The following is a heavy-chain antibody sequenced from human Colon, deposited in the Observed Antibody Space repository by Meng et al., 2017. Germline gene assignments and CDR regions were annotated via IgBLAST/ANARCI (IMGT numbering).Heavy chain of an antibody. Sequence: PLQQGGEGLLNPPETPSLTCAVYGGSFSGYYWSWIRQPPGKGLEWIGEINHSGSTNYNPSLKSRVTISVDTSKNQFSLKLSSVTAADTAVYYCAREAYYYDSSGYYSESWYFDLWGRGTLVTVSS. CDR2: INHSGST. J-gene: IGHJ2*01. CDR1: GGSFSGYY. V-gene: IGHV4-34*01. CDR3: AREAYYYDSSGYYSESWYFDL. D-gene: IGHD3-22*01.